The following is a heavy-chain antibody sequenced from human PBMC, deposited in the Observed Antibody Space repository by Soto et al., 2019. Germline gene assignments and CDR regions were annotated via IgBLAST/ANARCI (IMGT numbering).Heavy chain of an antibody. CDR3: ARVEELRYYDFWSGYSDY. CDR1: GYTFTSYG. Sequence: GASVKVSCKASGYTFTSYGISWVRQAPGQGLEWMGWISAYNGNTNYAQKLQGRVTMTTDTSTSTAYMELRSLRSDDTAVYYCARVEELRYYDFWSGYSDYWGQGTLVTVSS. CDR2: ISAYNGNT. V-gene: IGHV1-18*01. D-gene: IGHD3-3*01. J-gene: IGHJ4*02.